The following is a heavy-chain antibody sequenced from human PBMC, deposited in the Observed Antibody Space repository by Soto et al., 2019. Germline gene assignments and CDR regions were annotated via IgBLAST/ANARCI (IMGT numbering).Heavy chain of an antibody. V-gene: IGHV3-64*01. Sequence: EVQLVESGGGLVQPGGSLRLSCAASGFTFSSYAMHWVRQAPGKGLEYVSAISSNGGSTYYANSVKGRFTISRDNSKNTLDLQLGSLRAEDMAVYYCARGDLQTGYPSFGYWGQGTLVTVSS. D-gene: IGHD3-9*01. CDR2: ISSNGGST. J-gene: IGHJ4*02. CDR3: ARGDLQTGYPSFGY. CDR1: GFTFSSYA.